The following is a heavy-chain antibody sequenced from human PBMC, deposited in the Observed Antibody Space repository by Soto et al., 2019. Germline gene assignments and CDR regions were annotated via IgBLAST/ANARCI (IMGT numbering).Heavy chain of an antibody. V-gene: IGHV4-31*03. Sequence: QVQLQESGPGLVKPSQTLSLTCTVSGGSISTGGYYWNWIRQHPGKGLEWIGYFYYSGSTYYNPSLKSRVXXXXXTXKXXXXXXLXSVTAADXXVXXCARSVFPWGQGTLVTVSS. CDR2: FYYSGST. CDR3: ARSVFP. CDR1: GGSISTGGYY. J-gene: IGHJ5*02.